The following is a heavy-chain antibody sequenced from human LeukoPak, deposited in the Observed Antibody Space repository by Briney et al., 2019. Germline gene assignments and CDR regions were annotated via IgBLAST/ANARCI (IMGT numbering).Heavy chain of an antibody. CDR2: IGGSGLDT. Sequence: GSLRLSCAASGFTFSSYGMTWVRQAPGKGLEWVSSIGGSGLDTYYPDSVKGRFFISRDNAKSTLYLQMNSLGAEDTAVYFCAKEGVILGPSHFDHWGQGTLVTVSS. V-gene: IGHV3-23*01. D-gene: IGHD2-21*01. CDR1: GFTFSSYG. J-gene: IGHJ4*02. CDR3: AKEGVILGPSHFDH.